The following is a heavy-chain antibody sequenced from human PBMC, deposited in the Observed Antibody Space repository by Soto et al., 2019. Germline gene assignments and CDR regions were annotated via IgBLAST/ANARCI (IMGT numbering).Heavy chain of an antibody. CDR1: GGSISSSSYY. V-gene: IGHV4-39*01. CDR3: ARRGDIVATIWAFDY. D-gene: IGHD5-12*01. CDR2: IYYSGST. J-gene: IGHJ4*02. Sequence: QLQLQESGPGLVKPSETLSLTCTVSGGSISSSSYYWGWIRQPPGKGLEWIGSIYYSGSTYYNPSLKSRVTISVDTSKNQFSLKLSSVTAADTAVYYCARRGDIVATIWAFDYWGQGTLVTVSS.